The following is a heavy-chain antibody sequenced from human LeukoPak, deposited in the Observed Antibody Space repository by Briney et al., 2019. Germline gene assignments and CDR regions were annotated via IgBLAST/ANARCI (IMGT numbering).Heavy chain of an antibody. CDR1: GGSFSGCY. J-gene: IGHJ5*02. CDR3: ARGPHYSNYRWFDP. Sequence: SETLSLTCAVYGGSFSGCYWSWIRQPPGKGLEWIGEINHSGSTNYNLSLKSRVTISVDTSKNQFSLKLSSVTAADTAVYYCARGPHYSNYRWFDPWGQGTLVTVSS. CDR2: INHSGST. D-gene: IGHD4-11*01. V-gene: IGHV4-34*01.